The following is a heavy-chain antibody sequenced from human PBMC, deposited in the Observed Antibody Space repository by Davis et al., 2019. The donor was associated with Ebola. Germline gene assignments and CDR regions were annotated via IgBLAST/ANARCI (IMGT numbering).Heavy chain of an antibody. CDR2: IIPIFGTT. J-gene: IGHJ4*02. V-gene: IGHV1-69*06. CDR1: GGTFSSSF. D-gene: IGHD2-15*01. Sequence: SVKVSCKASGGTFSSSFISWVRQAPGQGLEWMGRIIPIFGTTTYAQKFQGRVTMTADRTTNTVHMQLSSQTAEDTAVYYCARMVGSSGGRTYGDDYWGQGTLVSVSS. CDR3: ARMVGSSGGRTYGDDY.